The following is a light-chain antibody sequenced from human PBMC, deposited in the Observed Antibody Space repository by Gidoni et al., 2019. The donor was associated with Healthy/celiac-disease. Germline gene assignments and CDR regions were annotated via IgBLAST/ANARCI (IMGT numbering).Light chain of an antibody. Sequence: EIVLTQSPATLSLSTGERATLSCRASQRVSSYLAWYQQQPGQSPRVLIYDASNRGTGIPARCSGSGSGTDFTLPISSLEPEDFSVYYCHQRSNWPPFTFGGGTKVEIK. J-gene: IGKJ4*01. V-gene: IGKV3-11*01. CDR3: HQRSNWPPFT. CDR1: QRVSSY. CDR2: DAS.